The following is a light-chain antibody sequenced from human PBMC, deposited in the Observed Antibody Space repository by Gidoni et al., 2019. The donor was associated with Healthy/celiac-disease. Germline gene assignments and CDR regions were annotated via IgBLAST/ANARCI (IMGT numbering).Light chain of an antibody. CDR2: DVS. CDR3: SSYTRSSTVV. CDR1: SSDVGGYNY. V-gene: IGLV2-14*04. J-gene: IGLJ2*01. Sequence: GSPGQSITISCTGTSSDVGGYNYVSWYQQHPGKAPKLMIYDVSNRPSGVSNRFSGSKSGNTASLTISGLQAEDEADYYCSSYTRSSTVVFGGGTKLTVL.